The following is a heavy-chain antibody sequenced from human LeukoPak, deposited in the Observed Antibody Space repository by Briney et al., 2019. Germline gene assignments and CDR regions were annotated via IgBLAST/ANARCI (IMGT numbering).Heavy chain of an antibody. CDR1: GYTFTGYY. CDR2: INPNSGGT. J-gene: IGHJ5*02. D-gene: IGHD2-15*01. CDR3: ASELVDCSGGSCYP. Sequence: ASVKVSCKASGYTFTGYYMHWVRQAPGQGLEWMGWINPNSGGTNYAQKFQGRVTMTRDTSISTAYMELSRLRSDDTAVYYCASELVDCSGGSCYPWGQGTLVTVSS. V-gene: IGHV1-2*02.